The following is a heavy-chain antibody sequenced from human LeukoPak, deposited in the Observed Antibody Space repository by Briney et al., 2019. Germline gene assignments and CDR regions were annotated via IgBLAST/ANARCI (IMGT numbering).Heavy chain of an antibody. CDR3: ARVTGYRIEDYFDY. D-gene: IGHD6-13*01. V-gene: IGHV4-4*07. CDR1: GGSISSYY. CDR2: MYTSGST. J-gene: IGHJ4*02. Sequence: SETLSLTCTVSGGSISSYYWSWIRQPAGKGLEWIGRMYTSGSTNYNPSLKSRATMSVDTSKNQFSLKLSSVTAADTAVYYCARVTGYRIEDYFDYWGQGTLVTVSS.